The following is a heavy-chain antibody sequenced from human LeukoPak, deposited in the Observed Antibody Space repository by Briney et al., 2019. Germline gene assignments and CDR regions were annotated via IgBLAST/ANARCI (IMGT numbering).Heavy chain of an antibody. V-gene: IGHV1-69*05. J-gene: IGHJ4*02. Sequence: SVKVSCKGSGYTFTGYYMHWVRQAPGQGLEWMGGIIPTFGTANYAQKFQGRVTITTDESTSTAYMELSSLRSEDTAVYYCARALSGSYSIFDYWGQGTLVTVSS. CDR3: ARALSGSYSIFDY. D-gene: IGHD1-26*01. CDR2: IIPTFGTA. CDR1: GYTFTGYY.